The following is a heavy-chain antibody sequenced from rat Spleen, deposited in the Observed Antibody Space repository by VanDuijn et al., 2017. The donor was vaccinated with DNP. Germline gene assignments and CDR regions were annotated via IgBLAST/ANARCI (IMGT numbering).Heavy chain of an antibody. CDR1: GFTFSDYG. CDR3: ARSRLPGYYPFAC. J-gene: IGHJ3*01. Sequence: EVQLVESGGGLVQPGRSLKVSCEASGFTFSDYGMNWIRQAPGKGLEWVAYISSTSGTIHYADTAKGRFTISRDDAKSSLYLQMNSLKSEDTATYYCARSRLPGYYPFACWGQGTLVTVSS. V-gene: IGHV5-34*01. CDR2: ISSTSGTI. D-gene: IGHD1-4*01.